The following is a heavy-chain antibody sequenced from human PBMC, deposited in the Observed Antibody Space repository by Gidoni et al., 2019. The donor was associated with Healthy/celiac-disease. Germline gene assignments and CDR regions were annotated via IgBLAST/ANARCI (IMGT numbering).Heavy chain of an antibody. J-gene: IGHJ5*02. CDR2: IYYGGST. D-gene: IGHD3-22*01. CDR3: AREGRANYDSSVITGGDWFDP. CDR1: GGSINSGCYY. Sequence: QVQLQESGPGLVKPSQTLSLTCTVSGGSINSGCYYWRWIRQHPGKGLEGIGEIYYGGSTYYNPSLKSRVTISVDRSKNQFSLKLSFVTAADTAVYYCAREGRANYDSSVITGGDWFDPWGQGTLVTVSS. V-gene: IGHV4-31*03.